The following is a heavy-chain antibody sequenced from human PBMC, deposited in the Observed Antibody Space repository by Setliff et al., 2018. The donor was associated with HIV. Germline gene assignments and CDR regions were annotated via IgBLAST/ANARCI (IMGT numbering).Heavy chain of an antibody. CDR1: GGSFAASH. CDR2: ISHSGDT. CDR3: ATDHVTMAGTRFDF. J-gene: IGHJ4*02. Sequence: SETLSLTCAVYGGSFAASHWSWIRQSPGKGLEWIGEISHSGDTKYTPSLKGRLTISIDTSKKQFSLRLRSVTAADAAVYYCATDHVTMAGTRFDFWGQGTPVTVSS. V-gene: IGHV4-34*01. D-gene: IGHD6-19*01.